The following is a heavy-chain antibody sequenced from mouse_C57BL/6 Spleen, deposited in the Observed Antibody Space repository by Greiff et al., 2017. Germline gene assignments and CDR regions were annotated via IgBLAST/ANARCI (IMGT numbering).Heavy chain of an antibody. V-gene: IGHV7-3*01. CDR2: IRNKANGYTT. J-gene: IGHJ4*01. D-gene: IGHD1-1*01. CDR1: GFTFTDYY. Sequence: EVMLVESGGGLVQPGGSLSLSCAASGFTFTDYYMSWVRQPPGKALEWLGFIRNKANGYTTEYSASVKGRFTISRDNSQSILYLQMNALRAEDSTTYYCARCYYGSSYAMDYWGQGTSVTVSS. CDR3: ARCYYGSSYAMDY.